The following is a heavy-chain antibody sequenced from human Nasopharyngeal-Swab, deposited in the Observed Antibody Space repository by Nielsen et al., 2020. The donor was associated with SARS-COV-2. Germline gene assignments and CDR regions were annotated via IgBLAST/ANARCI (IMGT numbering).Heavy chain of an antibody. CDR2: IHWNSGSP. J-gene: IGHJ6*02. CDR3: AKDMGNYYGSTRMDV. Sequence: SLKISCTASGFTFDHYAMNWVRQAPGKGLEWVSGIHWNSGSPGYADSVKGRFTISRDNAKNTLYLQMNSLRPEDTALYYCAKDMGNYYGSTRMDVWGQGTTVTVSS. CDR1: GFTFDHYA. D-gene: IGHD3-10*01. V-gene: IGHV3-9*01.